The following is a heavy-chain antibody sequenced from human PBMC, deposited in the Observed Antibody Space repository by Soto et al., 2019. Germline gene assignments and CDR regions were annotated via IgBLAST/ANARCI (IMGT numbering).Heavy chain of an antibody. CDR2: ISGSRNYT. Sequence: PGGSLRLSYAVSGITFSDSYMTWIRQAPGKGLEWVSFISGSRNYTHYAYSVKGRFTISRENAKNLLYLQMDSLRVEDTAVYFGARVAPNRTDGYGYCDQGGHGTLVTVSS. J-gene: IGHJ4*01. V-gene: IGHV3-11*06. D-gene: IGHD3-22*01. CDR1: GITFSDSY. CDR3: ARVAPNRTDGYGYCDQ.